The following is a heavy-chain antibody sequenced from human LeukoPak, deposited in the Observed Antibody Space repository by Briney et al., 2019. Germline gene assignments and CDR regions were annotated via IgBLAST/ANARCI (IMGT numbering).Heavy chain of an antibody. D-gene: IGHD2-21*02. CDR3: ARVGDFRRSRFDP. J-gene: IGHJ5*02. Sequence: SETLSLTCAVYGGSFSGYYWSWIRQPPGKGLEWIGEINHSGSTNYNPSLKSRVTISVDTSKNQFSLKLSSVTAADTAVYYCARVGDFRRSRFDPWGQGTLATVSS. CDR2: INHSGST. V-gene: IGHV4-34*01. CDR1: GGSFSGYY.